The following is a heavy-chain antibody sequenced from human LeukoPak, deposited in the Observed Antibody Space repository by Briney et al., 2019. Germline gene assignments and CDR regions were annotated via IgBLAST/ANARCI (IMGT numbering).Heavy chain of an antibody. CDR2: ISHSGTT. D-gene: IGHD6-25*01. J-gene: IGHJ3*02. V-gene: IGHV4-30-2*01. CDR3: ARGRPANMAFDI. Sequence: SETLSLTCAVSGGSISSGGYSWGWVRQPPGKGLQWIGHISHSGTTYYNPSLKSRVTISLERSENQFSLNLTSVTGADTAVYFCARGRPANMAFDIWGQGTVVPVSS. CDR1: GGSISSGGYS.